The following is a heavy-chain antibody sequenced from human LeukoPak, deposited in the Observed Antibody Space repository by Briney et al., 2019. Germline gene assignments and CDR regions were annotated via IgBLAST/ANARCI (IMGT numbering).Heavy chain of an antibody. V-gene: IGHV1-2*02. J-gene: IGHJ4*02. CDR3: ARASSTVTTPYFDY. CDR1: GFTFTHYY. CDR2: INANSGGT. D-gene: IGHD4-11*01. Sequence: ASVKVSCKASGFTFTHYYIHWVRQAPGQGLEWMGWINANSGGTNYAQDFQGRVTMTRDTSISTAYMELSRLTSDDTAVYYCARASSTVTTPYFDYWGQGTLVTVSS.